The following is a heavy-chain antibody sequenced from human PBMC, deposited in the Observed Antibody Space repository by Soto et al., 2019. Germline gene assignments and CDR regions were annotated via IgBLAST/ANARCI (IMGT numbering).Heavy chain of an antibody. V-gene: IGHV4-30-2*01. D-gene: IGHD2-15*01. CDR1: GGSISSGGYS. CDR3: ARGQVVAAQH. Sequence: QLQLQESGSGLVKPSQTLSLTCAVSGGSISSGGYSWSWIRQPPGKGLEWIGYIYHSGGTYYNPSLKSRSPISVARSKNQFSLKLSSVTAADTAVYYCARGQVVAAQHWGQGTLVTVSS. J-gene: IGHJ4*02. CDR2: IYHSGGT.